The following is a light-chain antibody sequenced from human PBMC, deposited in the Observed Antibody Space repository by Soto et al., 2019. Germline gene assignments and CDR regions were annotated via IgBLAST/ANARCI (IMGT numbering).Light chain of an antibody. CDR1: QSVSNY. Sequence: EVVLTQSPATLSLSPGERATLSCRASQSVSNYLAWHQQKPGQAPRLLIYDASNRATGIPARFSGSGSGTDFTLTISNLEPEDFAVYYCQHRRTFGPGTKVDIK. CDR3: QHRRT. CDR2: DAS. J-gene: IGKJ3*01. V-gene: IGKV3-11*01.